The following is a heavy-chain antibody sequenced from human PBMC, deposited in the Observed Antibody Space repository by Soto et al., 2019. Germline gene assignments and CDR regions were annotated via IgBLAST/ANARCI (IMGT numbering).Heavy chain of an antibody. V-gene: IGHV4-39*01. CDR2: IYSSGRT. CDR1: GESISSSSYY. J-gene: IGHJ4*02. CDR3: ARQRTTVVTQAYFDH. D-gene: IGHD2-21*02. Sequence: SETLSLTCIVSGESISSSSYYWGWIRQPPGKGLEWIGSIYSSGRTYYNPSFKSRVTISIDTSKNQFSLKLSSVTATDTAVYYCARQRTTVVTQAYFDHWGQGALVTVSS.